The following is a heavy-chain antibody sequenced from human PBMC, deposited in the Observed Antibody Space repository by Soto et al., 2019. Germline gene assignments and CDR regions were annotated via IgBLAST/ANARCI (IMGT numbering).Heavy chain of an antibody. V-gene: IGHV1-18*01. J-gene: IGHJ6*02. CDR1: GYNFTRFG. D-gene: IGHD6-13*01. CDR3: GRAGQQLAKEDYYQFNGMEV. Sequence: QFQLVQSGAEVKKPGASVKVSCKASGYNFTRFGISWVRQAPGHGLEWMGWMGAHSGHTRQAQKFQGRLTMTTDASMNTAYMDLRSLTSDDTALYYFGRAGQQLAKEDYYQFNGMEVWGQGTTVIVSS. CDR2: MGAHSGHT.